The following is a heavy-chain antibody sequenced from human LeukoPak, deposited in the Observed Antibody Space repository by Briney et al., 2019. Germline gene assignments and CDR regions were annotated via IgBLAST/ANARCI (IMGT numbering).Heavy chain of an antibody. D-gene: IGHD3-3*01. CDR2: VDYSGNT. V-gene: IGHV4-39*01. J-gene: IGHJ4*02. CDR1: GGSITRANQY. CDR3: ARRAPYYVGYYHYFDD. Sequence: SETLSLTCTVSGGSITRANQYWDWVRQPPGKELEWIGSVDYSGNTYYNPSLKSRVTMSVDAPKAQFSLKLISVTAADTAVYYCARRAPYYVGYYHYFDDWGQGTLVTVSS.